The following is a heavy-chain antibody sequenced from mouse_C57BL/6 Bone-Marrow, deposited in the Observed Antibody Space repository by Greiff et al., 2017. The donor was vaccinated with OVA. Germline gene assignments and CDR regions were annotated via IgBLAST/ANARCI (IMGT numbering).Heavy chain of an antibody. Sequence: VQRVESGAELARPGASVKLSCKASGYTFTSHGISWVKQRTGQGLEWIGEIYPRSGYTYYNEKFKGKATLTADKSSSPAYMALRSLASEDSAVYFCARRGGYSRDYWSQGTTLTVSS. V-gene: IGHV1-81*01. J-gene: IGHJ2*01. D-gene: IGHD2-5*01. CDR3: ARRGGYSRDY. CDR2: IYPRSGYT. CDR1: GYTFTSHG.